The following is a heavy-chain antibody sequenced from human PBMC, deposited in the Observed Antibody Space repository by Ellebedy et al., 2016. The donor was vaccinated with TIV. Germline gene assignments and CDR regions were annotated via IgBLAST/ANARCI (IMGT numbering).Heavy chain of an antibody. CDR2: LKQDGREE. CDR3: ARGMRVMSYYYGMDV. J-gene: IGHJ6*02. Sequence: PGGSLRLSCVASGFTFSSYWMSWVRQAPGRGLEWVANLKQDGREEYYVDSVKGRFTISRDNAKNSLYLQMNSLRAEDTAVYHCARGMRVMSYYYGMDVWGQGTTVTVSS. CDR1: GFTFSSYW. V-gene: IGHV3-7*04. D-gene: IGHD3-16*01.